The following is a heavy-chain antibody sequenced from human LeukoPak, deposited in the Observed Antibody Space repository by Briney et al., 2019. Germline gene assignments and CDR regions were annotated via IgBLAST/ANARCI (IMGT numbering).Heavy chain of an antibody. V-gene: IGHV4-59*01. CDR2: IYYSGST. D-gene: IGHD3-10*01. Sequence: PSETLSLTCTVSGGSISSYYWSWIRQPPGKGLEWIGYIYYSGSTNYNPSLKSRVTISVDTSKNQFSLKLSSVTAADTAVYYCARMGGEFGAFDIWGQGTMVTVSS. CDR3: ARMGGEFGAFDI. CDR1: GGSISSYY. J-gene: IGHJ3*02.